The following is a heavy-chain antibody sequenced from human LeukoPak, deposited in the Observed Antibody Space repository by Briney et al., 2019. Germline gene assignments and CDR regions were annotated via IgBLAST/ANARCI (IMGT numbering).Heavy chain of an antibody. CDR1: GYTLTELS. CDR2: FDPEDGET. J-gene: IGHJ4*02. V-gene: IGHV1-24*01. Sequence: ASVKVSCKVSGYTLTELSMHWVRQAPGKGLEWIGGFDPEDGETIYAQKFQGRVTMTEDTSTDTAYMELSSLRSEDTAVYYCATDPVSITGTTRARDYWGQGTLVTVSS. D-gene: IGHD1-7*01. CDR3: ATDPVSITGTTRARDY.